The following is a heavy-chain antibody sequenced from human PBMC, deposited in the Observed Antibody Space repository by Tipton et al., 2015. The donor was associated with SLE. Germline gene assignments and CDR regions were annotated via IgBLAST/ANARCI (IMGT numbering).Heavy chain of an antibody. Sequence: SLRLSCAASGLTFGSYAMSWVRQAPGKGLEWVSVIYSGGSRTYYADSVKGRFTISRENSKNTLYLQMHSLRAEDTAVYYCAKDGTDCGGDCYYDWHFDLWGRGTLVTVSS. D-gene: IGHD2-21*01. J-gene: IGHJ2*01. CDR1: GLTFGSYA. V-gene: IGHV3-23*03. CDR3: AKDGTDCGGDCYYDWHFDL. CDR2: IYSGGSRT.